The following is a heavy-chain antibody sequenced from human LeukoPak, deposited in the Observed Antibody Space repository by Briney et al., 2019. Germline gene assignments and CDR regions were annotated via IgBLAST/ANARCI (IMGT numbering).Heavy chain of an antibody. CDR1: GFTFSSYG. D-gene: IGHD1-1*01. CDR3: AKDRTGGTYNFAIDY. J-gene: IGHJ4*02. Sequence: GGSLRLSCAASGFTFSSYGMHWVRQAPGKGLEWVAVISYDGSDKDYAHSVKGRFTISRDNSKNTLYLQMNSLRAEDTAVYYCAKDRTGGTYNFAIDYWGQGTLVTVSS. V-gene: IGHV3-30*18. CDR2: ISYDGSDK.